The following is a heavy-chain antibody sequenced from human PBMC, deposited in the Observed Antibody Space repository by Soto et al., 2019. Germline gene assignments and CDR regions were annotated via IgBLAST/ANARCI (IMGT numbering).Heavy chain of an antibody. D-gene: IGHD6-19*01. J-gene: IGHJ5*02. V-gene: IGHV4-39*01. Sequence: SETLSLTCTVSGGSISSSSYYWGWIRQPPGKGLEWIGSIYYSGSTYYNPSLKSRVTISVDTSKNQFSLKLSSVTAADTAVYYCARLGGHYSSGWNWFDPWGQGTLVTVSS. CDR3: ARLGGHYSSGWNWFDP. CDR2: IYYSGST. CDR1: GGSISSSSYY.